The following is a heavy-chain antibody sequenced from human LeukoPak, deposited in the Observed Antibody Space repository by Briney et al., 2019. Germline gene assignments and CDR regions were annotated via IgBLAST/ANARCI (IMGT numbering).Heavy chain of an antibody. CDR3: ARLDWNDIVPSFDY. V-gene: IGHV3-7*03. D-gene: IGHD1-1*01. J-gene: IGHJ4*02. CDR1: GFALSSHW. CDR2: VNRDGSET. Sequence: GGSLRLSCAASGFALSSHWMTWVRQVPGRGPEWVANVNRDGSETYYLDSVKGRFTISKDNAKNSLYLQMNSLRAEDTAVYYCARLDWNDIVPSFDYWGQGTLVTVSS.